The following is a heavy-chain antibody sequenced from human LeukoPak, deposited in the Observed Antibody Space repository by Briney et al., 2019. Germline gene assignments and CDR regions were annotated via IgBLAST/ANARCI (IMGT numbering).Heavy chain of an antibody. J-gene: IGHJ4*02. CDR3: ARDKDYSYGVFAS. CDR2: ISDYNGNT. D-gene: IGHD5-18*01. CDR1: GNTFSKSI. V-gene: IGHV1-18*01. Sequence: GASVKVSCKASGNTFSKSIINWVRQAPGQGLEWMGWISDYNGNTKYAEKFQGRVTMTTDTATSAAYMELKSLGSDDTAMYFCARDKDYSYGVFASWGQGTLVTVSS.